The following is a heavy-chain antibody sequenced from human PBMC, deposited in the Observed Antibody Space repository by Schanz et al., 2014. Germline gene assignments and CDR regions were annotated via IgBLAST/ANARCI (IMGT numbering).Heavy chain of an antibody. D-gene: IGHD3-16*02. Sequence: EVQLLESGGGLVQPGGSLRLSCAASGFTFSAYAMTWVRQIPGKGLEWVSAISASGGTTYYADSVKGRFTISRDNSKNTLYLQLGSLSAEDTAVYFCARDNRYYLFDYWGQGALVTVSS. CDR1: GFTFSAYA. V-gene: IGHV3-23*01. CDR3: ARDNRYYLFDY. CDR2: ISASGGTT. J-gene: IGHJ4*02.